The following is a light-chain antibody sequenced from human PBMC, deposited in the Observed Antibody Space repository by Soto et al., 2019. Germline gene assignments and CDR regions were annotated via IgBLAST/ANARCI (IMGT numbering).Light chain of an antibody. CDR3: QQYNNWPRT. Sequence: EIVMTQSPATLSVSPGERVTPSRRASQSVSSNLAWFQQKPGQAPRLLIYGTSTRATGIPARFSGSGSGTEFTLTISSLQSEDFAVYYCQQYNNWPRTFGQGTKVDIK. CDR2: GTS. J-gene: IGKJ1*01. V-gene: IGKV3-15*01. CDR1: QSVSSN.